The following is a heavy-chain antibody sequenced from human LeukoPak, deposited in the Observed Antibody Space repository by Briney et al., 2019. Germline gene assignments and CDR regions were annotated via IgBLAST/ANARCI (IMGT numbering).Heavy chain of an antibody. V-gene: IGHV4-59*01. Sequence: SETLSLTCSVSGDSPTSYYWSWIRQSPGKGLEWIGYIYYTGATEYNPSLKSRVTISIDTSKNRFSLKLISVTAADTAVYFCARVMGTGVNDDAVDIWGQGTMVTVSS. CDR2: IYYTGAT. D-gene: IGHD1/OR15-1a*01. CDR3: ARVMGTGVNDDAVDI. J-gene: IGHJ3*02. CDR1: GDSPTSYY.